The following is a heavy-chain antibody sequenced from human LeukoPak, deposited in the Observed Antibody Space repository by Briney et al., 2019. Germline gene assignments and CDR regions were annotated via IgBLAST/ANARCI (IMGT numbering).Heavy chain of an antibody. CDR1: GGSIGSYY. D-gene: IGHD6-13*01. J-gene: IGHJ5*02. V-gene: IGHV4-59*01. CDR2: IYYSGST. CDR3: ARVSSSSWYGWFDP. Sequence: SETLSLTCTVSGGSIGSYYWSWLRQPPGKGLEWIGYIYYSGSTNYNPSLKSRVTISVDTSKNQFSLKLSSVTAADTAVYYCARVSSSSWYGWFDPWGQGTLVTVSS.